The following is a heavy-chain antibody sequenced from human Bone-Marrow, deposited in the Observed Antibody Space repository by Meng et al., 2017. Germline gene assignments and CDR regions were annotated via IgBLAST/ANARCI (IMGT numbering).Heavy chain of an antibody. CDR3: ARSHGVY. Sequence: ESLKISCAVSGFTFSNYNINWVRQAPGKGLEYIGNIHYTGSANYNPSLEGRVTISLDTSKNQFSLKVNSVTAADTAVYYCARSHGVYWGRGTLVTVSS. V-gene: IGHV4-59*01. CDR1: GFTFSNYN. CDR2: IHYTGSA. J-gene: IGHJ4*02. D-gene: IGHD2-8*01.